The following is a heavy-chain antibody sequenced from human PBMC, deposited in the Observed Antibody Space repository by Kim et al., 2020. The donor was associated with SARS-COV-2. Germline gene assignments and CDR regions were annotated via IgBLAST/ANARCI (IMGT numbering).Heavy chain of an antibody. CDR1: GLTFANYA. CDR2: ISGGSDRT. D-gene: IGHD4-17*01. Sequence: GGSLRLSCAASGLTFANYAMSWVRQVPGKGLEWVSSISGGSDRTDYSDSVKGRFTISRDNSKNTLFLQMDSLRAEDTAVYYCAKGFRQVYGDYYFDYWGQGTLVTVSS. J-gene: IGHJ4*02. V-gene: IGHV3-23*01. CDR3: AKGFRQVYGDYYFDY.